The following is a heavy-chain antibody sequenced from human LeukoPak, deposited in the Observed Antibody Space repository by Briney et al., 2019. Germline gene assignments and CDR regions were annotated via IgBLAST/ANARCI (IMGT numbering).Heavy chain of an antibody. V-gene: IGHV4-31*03. D-gene: IGHD6-6*01. CDR3: AKVDSSLAGYFDY. CDR1: GGSISSGGYY. Sequence: PSQTLSLTCTVSGGSISSGGYYWSWIRQHPGKGLEWIGYIYYSGSTYYNPSLKSRVTISVDTSKNQFSLKLSSVTAADTAVYYCAKVDSSLAGYFDYWGQGTLVTVSS. J-gene: IGHJ4*02. CDR2: IYYSGST.